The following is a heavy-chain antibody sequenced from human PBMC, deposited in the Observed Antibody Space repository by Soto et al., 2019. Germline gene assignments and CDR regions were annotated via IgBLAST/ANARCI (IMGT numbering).Heavy chain of an antibody. Sequence: QVHLEQSGAEVKKPGSSVKVSCKFSGGTFSSYVIIWVRQAPGQGLEWMGGIIPVSGTANYAQKFHGRVTISADAATNTAYMDLSSVRFEDTAVYYCATVDRSVVLVGWFDPWGQGTLVTVSS. D-gene: IGHD2-8*02. CDR1: GGTFSSYV. V-gene: IGHV1-69*01. CDR2: IIPVSGTA. CDR3: ATVDRSVVLVGWFDP. J-gene: IGHJ5*02.